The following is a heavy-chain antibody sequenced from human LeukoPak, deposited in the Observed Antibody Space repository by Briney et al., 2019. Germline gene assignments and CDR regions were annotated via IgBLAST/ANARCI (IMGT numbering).Heavy chain of an antibody. Sequence: SVKVSCKASGGTFNSYAISWVRQAPGQGLEWMGGVIPIYGTADYTQKFQGRVTITADESTSTAYMELSGLRSEDTAVYYCATNTFYYDGGGYRPHYWGQGTLVTVPS. V-gene: IGHV1-69*13. CDR2: VIPIYGTA. CDR3: ATNTFYYDGGGYRPHY. CDR1: GGTFNSYA. D-gene: IGHD3-22*01. J-gene: IGHJ4*02.